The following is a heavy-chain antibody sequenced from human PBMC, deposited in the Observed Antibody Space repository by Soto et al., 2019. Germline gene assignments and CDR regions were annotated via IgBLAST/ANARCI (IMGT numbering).Heavy chain of an antibody. CDR1: GFTFSSNS. V-gene: IGHV3-23*01. CDR3: VLRAVDY. CDR2: IGAGDDTT. D-gene: IGHD3-9*01. Sequence: EVQLMESGGGVARPGGSLRLSCATSGFTFSSNSMNWVRQVPGKRLEWVSRIGAGDDTTYYTDSVEGRFTISRDDSKGTLYLQMNSLKVEDTAIYFCVLRAVDYWGQGTLVTVSS. J-gene: IGHJ4*02.